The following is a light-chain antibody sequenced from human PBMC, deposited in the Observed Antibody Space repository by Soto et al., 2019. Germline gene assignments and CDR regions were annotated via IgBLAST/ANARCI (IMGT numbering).Light chain of an antibody. J-gene: IGLJ2*01. Sequence: QSALTQPASVSGSPGQSITISCTGTSSDVGHYNYVSWYQHHPGKAPKLMIYDVSNRPSGVSDRFSGSKSGNTASLIISGLQAEDEGDYYCTSYTSSSVVVFGGGTKLTVL. V-gene: IGLV2-14*03. CDR2: DVS. CDR3: TSYTSSSVVV. CDR1: SSDVGHYNY.